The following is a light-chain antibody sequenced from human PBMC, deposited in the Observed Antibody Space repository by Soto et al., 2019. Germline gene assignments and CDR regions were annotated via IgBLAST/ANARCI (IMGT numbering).Light chain of an antibody. Sequence: QSVLTQPASVSGSPGQSITISCTVTTSDVGGYNYVSWYQHHPDKAPKLMIYEVSNRPSGVSNRFSGSKSGNTASLTISGLQTADEADYYCSSYTSGSTLVFGNGTKVALL. CDR2: EVS. J-gene: IGLJ1*01. CDR1: TSDVGGYNY. V-gene: IGLV2-14*01. CDR3: SSYTSGSTLV.